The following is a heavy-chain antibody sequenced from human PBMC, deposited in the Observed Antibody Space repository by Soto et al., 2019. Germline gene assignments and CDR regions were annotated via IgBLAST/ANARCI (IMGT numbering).Heavy chain of an antibody. CDR2: ITSGSTYI. J-gene: IGHJ6*02. CDR3: AREKWGHSYGMDV. Sequence: VGSLRLSCAASGFTFSTYTFNWVRQSPGKGLEWVSSITSGSTYIYYADSVKGRFTVSRDNANNSLYLQMTSLRAEDTAIYYCAREKWGHSYGMDVWGQGTTVTVSS. V-gene: IGHV3-21*01. D-gene: IGHD1-26*01. CDR1: GFTFSTYT.